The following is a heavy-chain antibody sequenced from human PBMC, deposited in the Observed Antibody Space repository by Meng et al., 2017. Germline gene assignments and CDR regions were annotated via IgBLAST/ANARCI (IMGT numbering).Heavy chain of an antibody. V-gene: IGHV1-2*06. D-gene: IGHD1-26*01. CDR2: INPNSGGT. CDR3: ARVPSVGATNSPNY. J-gene: IGHJ4*02. CDR1: GYTFTGYY. Sequence: ASVKVSCKASGYTFTGYYTHWVRQAPGQGLEWMGRINPNSGGTNYAQKFQGRVTMTRDTSISTAYMELSRLRSDDTAVYYCARVPSVGATNSPNYWGQGTLVTVSS.